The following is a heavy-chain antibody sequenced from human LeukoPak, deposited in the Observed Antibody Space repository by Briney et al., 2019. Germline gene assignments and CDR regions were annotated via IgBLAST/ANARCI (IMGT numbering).Heavy chain of an antibody. CDR3: ARYVVYGSGKYYFDY. Sequence: SETLSLTCTVSGGSISSSSYYWSWIRQPPGKSLEWIASINYSGSTYYNPSLKSRVTISVDTSENQFSLKLSSVTAADTAVYYCARYVVYGSGKYYFDYWGQGTLVSVSS. D-gene: IGHD3-10*01. V-gene: IGHV4-39*01. CDR2: INYSGST. J-gene: IGHJ4*02. CDR1: GGSISSSSYY.